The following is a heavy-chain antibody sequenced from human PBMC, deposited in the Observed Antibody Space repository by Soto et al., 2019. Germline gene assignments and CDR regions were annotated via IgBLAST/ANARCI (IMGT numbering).Heavy chain of an antibody. Sequence: PGGSLRLSCAASGFTFSSYSMKWVRQAPGKGLEWVSSISSDNTYIYYVDSVRGRFTISRDNAKNSLYLQMNSLRAEDTAVYYCATTTGDYWGQGTLVTVSS. D-gene: IGHD5-12*01. CDR2: ISSDNTYI. CDR1: GFTFSSYS. V-gene: IGHV3-21*01. CDR3: ATTTGDY. J-gene: IGHJ4*02.